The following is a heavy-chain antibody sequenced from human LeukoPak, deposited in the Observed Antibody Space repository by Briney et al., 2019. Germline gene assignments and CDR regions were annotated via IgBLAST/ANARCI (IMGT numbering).Heavy chain of an antibody. CDR1: GYTFTGYY. V-gene: IGHV1-2*06. J-gene: IGHJ4*02. D-gene: IGHD5-18*01. CDR3: ARGFSVDTAMAGDY. CDR2: INPNSGGT. Sequence: ASVKVSCEASGYTFTGYYMHWVRQAPGQGLEWMGRINPNSGGTNYAQKFQGRVTMTRDTSISTAYMELSRLRSDDTAVYYCARGFSVDTAMAGDYWGQGTLVTVSS.